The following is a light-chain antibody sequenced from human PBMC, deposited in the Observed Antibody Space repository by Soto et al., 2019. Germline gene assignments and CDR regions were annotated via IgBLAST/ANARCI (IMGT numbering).Light chain of an antibody. CDR3: SSYTSSSTLHV. CDR1: SSDVGGYNY. Sequence: QSALTQPASVSRSPGQSITISCTGTSSDVGGYNYVSWYQQHPGKAPKFMIYDVSNRPSGVSNRFSGSKSGNTASLTISGLQAEDEADYYCSSYTSSSTLHVFGTGTKVTVL. J-gene: IGLJ1*01. V-gene: IGLV2-14*01. CDR2: DVS.